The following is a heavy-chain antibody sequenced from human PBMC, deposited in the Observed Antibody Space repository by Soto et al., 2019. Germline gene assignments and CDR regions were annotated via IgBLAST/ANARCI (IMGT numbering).Heavy chain of an antibody. CDR2: IYTSGST. CDR3: ARGVSSRWYNYSYYCGMDV. V-gene: IGHV4-4*07. D-gene: IGHD6-13*01. CDR1: GGSISSYY. J-gene: IGHJ6*02. Sequence: SETLSLTCTVSGGSISSYYWSWIRQPAGKGLEWIGRIYTSGSTNYNPSLKSRVTMSVDTYKNQFSLKLSSVTAADTAAYYCARGVSSRWYNYSYYCGMDVWGQGTTVTVSS.